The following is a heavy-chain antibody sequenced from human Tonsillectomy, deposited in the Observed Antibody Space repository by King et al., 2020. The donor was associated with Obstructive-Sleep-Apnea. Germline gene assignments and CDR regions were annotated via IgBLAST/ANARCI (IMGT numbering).Heavy chain of an antibody. CDR2: ISGSGGST. J-gene: IGHJ6*02. V-gene: IGHV3-23*04. D-gene: IGHD3-16*02. Sequence: VQLVESGGGLVQPGGSLRLSCAASGFTFSSYAMSWVRQAPGKGLEWVSAISGSGGSTYYADSVKGRFTFSRDNSKNTLYLQMNSLRAEDTAVYYCAEDKGVVVGGGRNYYYYGMDVWGQGTTVTVSS. CDR1: GFTFSSYA. CDR3: AEDKGVVVGGGRNYYYYGMDV.